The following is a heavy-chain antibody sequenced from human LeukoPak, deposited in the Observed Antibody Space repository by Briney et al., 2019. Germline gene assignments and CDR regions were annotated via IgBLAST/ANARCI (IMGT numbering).Heavy chain of an antibody. CDR3: ARDCIGCHGFDY. J-gene: IGHJ4*02. V-gene: IGHV1-18*01. Sequence: ASVKVSCKTSGFTFNDYGVTWVRQAPGQGLEWMAWISAYGGHTKYKQKFQDRVSMTTDTSTTTAYMELRSLRSDDTAVYYCARDCIGCHGFDYWGQGTLVTVSS. D-gene: IGHD2-15*01. CDR2: ISAYGGHT. CDR1: GFTFNDYG.